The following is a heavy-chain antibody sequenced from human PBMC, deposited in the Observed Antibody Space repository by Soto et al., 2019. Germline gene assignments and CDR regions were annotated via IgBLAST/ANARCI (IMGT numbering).Heavy chain of an antibody. CDR2: IYYSGST. CDR1: GGSISSYD. CDR3: ARGLGVRPNYYYYYYGMDV. J-gene: IGHJ6*02. V-gene: IGHV4-59*01. Sequence: NPSETLSLTCTVSGGSISSYDWSWIRQPPGKGLEWIGYIYYSGSTNYNPSLKSRVTISVDTSKNQFSLKLSSVTAADTAVYYCARGLGVRPNYYYYYYGMDVWGQGTTVTVSS. D-gene: IGHD3-10*02.